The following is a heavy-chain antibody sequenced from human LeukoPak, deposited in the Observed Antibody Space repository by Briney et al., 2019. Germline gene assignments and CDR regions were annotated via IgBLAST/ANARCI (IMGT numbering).Heavy chain of an antibody. J-gene: IGHJ6*04. CDR2: ISSSGSTI. D-gene: IGHD6-13*01. Sequence: GGSLRLSCAASGFTFSSYEMNWVRQAPGKGLEWVSYISSSGSTIYYADSVKGRFTISRDNAKNSLYLQMNSLRAEDTAVYYYARALSSSWYPYYYYYGMDVWGKGTAVTVSS. CDR1: GFTFSSYE. CDR3: ARALSSSWYPYYYYYGMDV. V-gene: IGHV3-48*03.